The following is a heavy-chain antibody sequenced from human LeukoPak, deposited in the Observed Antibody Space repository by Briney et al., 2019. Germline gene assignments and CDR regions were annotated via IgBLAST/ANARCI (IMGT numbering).Heavy chain of an antibody. J-gene: IGHJ5*02. V-gene: IGHV6-1*01. CDR2: TYYRSKWYN. D-gene: IGHD6-13*01. CDR3: ASGIAAASWGFDP. CDR1: GDSFSSNSAA. Sequence: SQTLSLTCAISGDSFSSNSAAWHWVRQSPSRGLEWLGRTYYRSKWYNDYAVSVKSLITINPDTSKNQFSLQLNSVTPEDTAVYYCASGIAAASWGFDPWGQGTLVTVSS.